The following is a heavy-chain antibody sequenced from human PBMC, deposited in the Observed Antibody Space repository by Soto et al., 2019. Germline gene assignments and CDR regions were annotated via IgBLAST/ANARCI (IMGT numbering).Heavy chain of an antibody. D-gene: IGHD2-2*02. CDR3: ARDGVDCTTITCYIAHMDV. CDR1: GGSISRYY. CDR2: IHYSGST. J-gene: IGHJ6*02. V-gene: IGHV4-59*01. Sequence: PSETLSLTCTVSGGSISRYYWSWIRQPPGKGLEWIGYIHYSGSTNYNPPLKSRVTISVDTSTNPLSLKLSSVTAADTAVYYCARDGVDCTTITCYIAHMDVWGQGTTVTVSS.